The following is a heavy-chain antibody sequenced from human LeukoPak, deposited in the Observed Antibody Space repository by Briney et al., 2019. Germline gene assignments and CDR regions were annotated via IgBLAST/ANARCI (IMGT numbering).Heavy chain of an antibody. V-gene: IGHV3-23*01. CDR2: ISGRGDST. CDR1: GFTFSSYA. Sequence: GGSLRLSCAASGFTFSSYAMSWARQAPGKGLEWISTISGRGDSTSYADSVKGRFTLSRDNSKNTLYLQMNSLRAEDTAVYYCAKHHRMAARLVYFDSWGQGTLVTVSS. D-gene: IGHD6-6*01. J-gene: IGHJ4*02. CDR3: AKHHRMAARLVYFDS.